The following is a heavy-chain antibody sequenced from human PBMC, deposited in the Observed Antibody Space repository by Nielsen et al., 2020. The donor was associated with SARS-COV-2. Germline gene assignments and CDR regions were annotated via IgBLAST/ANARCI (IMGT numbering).Heavy chain of an antibody. V-gene: IGHV3-74*03. CDR2: INNDASSR. CDR3: ARDPGGRELDY. D-gene: IGHD4-23*01. CDR1: GFMFRSYW. J-gene: IGHJ4*02. Sequence: GGSLRLSCAASGFMFRSYWMHWVRQAPGKGLVWVSHINNDASSRTYADSVKGRFTISRDNAKNTLYLQMNSLRGEDTAVYYCARDPGGRELDYWGQGTLVTVSP.